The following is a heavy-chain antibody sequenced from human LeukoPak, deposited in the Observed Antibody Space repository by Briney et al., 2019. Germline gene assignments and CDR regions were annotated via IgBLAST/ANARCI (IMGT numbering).Heavy chain of an antibody. V-gene: IGHV1-69*05. D-gene: IGHD1-26*01. CDR3: ARQGDGSYYFDY. J-gene: IGHJ4*02. CDR2: IIPIFGTA. CDR1: GGTFSSYA. Sequence: SVKVSCKASGGTFSSYAISWVRQAPGQGLEWMGRIIPIFGTANYAQKFQGRVTITTDESTSTAYMELSSLRSEDAAVYYCARQGDGSYYFDYWGQGTLVTVSS.